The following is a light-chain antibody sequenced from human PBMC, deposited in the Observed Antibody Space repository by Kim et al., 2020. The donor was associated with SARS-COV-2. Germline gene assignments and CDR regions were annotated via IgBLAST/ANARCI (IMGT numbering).Light chain of an antibody. CDR3: QKYNSAPWT. CDR2: AAS. Sequence: AAVGDGVTITCRASQDSANSLAWYQQKPGKVPQVLIYAASTLQSGVPSRFSGSGSGTEFTLTIGSLQTEDVATYYCQKYNSAPWTFGPGTKVDIK. CDR1: QDSANS. J-gene: IGKJ1*01. V-gene: IGKV1-27*01.